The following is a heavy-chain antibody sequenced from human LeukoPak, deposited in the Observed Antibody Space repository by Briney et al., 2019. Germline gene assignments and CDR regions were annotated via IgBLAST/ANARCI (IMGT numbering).Heavy chain of an antibody. CDR1: GFTFSSYS. CDR2: IGSDDKR. J-gene: IGHJ3*02. CDR3: ARETTVTFPDVFDI. Sequence: GGSLRLSCAASGFTFSSYSMNWVRQAPGKGLEWVSAIGSDDKRYYADSTKGRRTISRDNSKNTLYLHMSSLRVEDTALYYCARETTVTFPDVFDIWGQGTMVTVSS. D-gene: IGHD4-17*01. V-gene: IGHV3-23*01.